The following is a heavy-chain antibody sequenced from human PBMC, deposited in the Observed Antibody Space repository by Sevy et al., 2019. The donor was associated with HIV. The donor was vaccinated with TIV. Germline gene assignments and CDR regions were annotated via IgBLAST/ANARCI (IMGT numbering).Heavy chain of an antibody. CDR1: GFIFSNYA. Sequence: GGSLRLSCATSGFIFSNYAMHWIRQAPGKGLEWVAVIWYDGTVKYYADSVQGRFTISRDNSKNTLYLQMNSLRVEDTAVYYCARYWGRDGHSIDYWGQGTLVTVSS. V-gene: IGHV3-33*01. J-gene: IGHJ4*02. CDR3: ARYWGRDGHSIDY. CDR2: IWYDGTVK. D-gene: IGHD3-16*01.